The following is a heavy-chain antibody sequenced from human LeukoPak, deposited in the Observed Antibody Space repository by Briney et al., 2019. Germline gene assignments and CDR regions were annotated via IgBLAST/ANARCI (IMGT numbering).Heavy chain of an antibody. D-gene: IGHD5-24*01. CDR1: GFTFSYYE. CDR2: ISSSGSTI. Sequence: HTGGSLRLSCAASGFTFSYYEMNWVRQAPGKGLEWVSYISSSGSTIYYADSVKGRFTISRDNAKNSLYLQMNSLRAEDTAVYYCAGGRYNPFDYWGQGTLVTVS. CDR3: AGGRYNPFDY. J-gene: IGHJ4*02. V-gene: IGHV3-48*03.